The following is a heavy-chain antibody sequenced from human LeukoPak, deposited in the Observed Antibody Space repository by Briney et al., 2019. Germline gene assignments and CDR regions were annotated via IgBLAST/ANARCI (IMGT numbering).Heavy chain of an antibody. CDR2: MSYDGTNK. Sequence: PGGSLRLSCAASGFTFSTYGMHWVRQAPGKGLEWVAVMSYDGTNKYYADFVKGRFTISRDTSKNTLYLQMNSLRAEDTAVYYCPRGYCSGGTCYPHDTFDIWGQGTMVTVSS. J-gene: IGHJ3*02. D-gene: IGHD2-15*01. V-gene: IGHV3-30*03. CDR1: GFTFSTYG. CDR3: PRGYCSGGTCYPHDTFDI.